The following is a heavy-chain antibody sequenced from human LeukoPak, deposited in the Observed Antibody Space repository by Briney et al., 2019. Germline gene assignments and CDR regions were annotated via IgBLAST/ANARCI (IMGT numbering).Heavy chain of an antibody. V-gene: IGHV4-59*08. CDR2: IYFSGST. CDR3: GRYSYGLGSFDY. J-gene: IGHJ4*02. Sequence: PSETLSLTCSVSGGSISSEYWSWIRQPPGRGLEGVGEIYFSGSTNYNPSLKSRVNISVGKSKTQLSLKLGSVTAADPAVYYCGRYSYGLGSFDYWGQGTQVTVSS. D-gene: IGHD5-18*01. CDR1: GGSISSEY.